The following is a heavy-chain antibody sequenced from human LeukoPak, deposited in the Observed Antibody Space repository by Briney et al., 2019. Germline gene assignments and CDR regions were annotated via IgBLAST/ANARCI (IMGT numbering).Heavy chain of an antibody. D-gene: IGHD4-17*01. J-gene: IGHJ4*02. CDR1: GYSISSGYY. Sequence: SETLSLTCAVSGYSISSGYYWGWIRQPPGKGLEWIGSIYHTGSTYYNPSLKSRVTISVDTSKNQFSLKLSSVTAADTAVYYCARAPGRTVTYAHYWGRGILVTVSS. CDR3: ARAPGRTVTYAHY. CDR2: IYHTGST. V-gene: IGHV4-38-2*01.